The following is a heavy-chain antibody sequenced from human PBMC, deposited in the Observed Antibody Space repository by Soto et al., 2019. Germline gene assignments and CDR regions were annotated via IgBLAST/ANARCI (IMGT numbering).Heavy chain of an antibody. Sequence: QVQLQESGPGLVKPSQTLSLSCTVSGGSISSGDYYWSWIRQPPGKGLEWIGYIYYSGSTYYNPSLKSRVAISVDTSKNQFSLKLSSVTAADTAVYYCASAVWVAAHTTTLFDYWGQRTLVTVSS. CDR3: ASAVWVAAHTTTLFDY. D-gene: IGHD2-15*01. CDR2: IYYSGST. V-gene: IGHV4-30-4*01. CDR1: GGSISSGDYY. J-gene: IGHJ4*02.